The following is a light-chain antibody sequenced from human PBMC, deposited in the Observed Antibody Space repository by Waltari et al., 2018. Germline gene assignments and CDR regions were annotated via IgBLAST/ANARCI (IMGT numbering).Light chain of an antibody. CDR3: QVWDTTSDRVV. CDR2: DDS. V-gene: IGLV3-21*02. Sequence: SYVLTQPLSASVATGETARITCGGDNAGSKSGDSYQQKPGQAPLLVVYDDSARPSGIPDRFSASNSGNTATLTISRVENGDEADYYCQVWDTTSDRVVFGGGTKLTVL. J-gene: IGLJ2*01. CDR1: NAGSKS.